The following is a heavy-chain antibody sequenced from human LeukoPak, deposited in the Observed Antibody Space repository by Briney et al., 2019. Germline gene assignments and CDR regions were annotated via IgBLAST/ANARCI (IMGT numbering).Heavy chain of an antibody. D-gene: IGHD6-19*01. CDR3: AKGAVAGNYGMDV. Sequence: PGGSLRLSCAASGFTFDDYAMHWVRQAPGKGLEWVSGISWNSGSIGYADSVKGRFTISRDNAKNSLYLQMNSLRAEDTALYYCAKGAVAGNYGMDVWGQGTTVTVSS. CDR2: ISWNSGSI. J-gene: IGHJ6*02. V-gene: IGHV3-9*01. CDR1: GFTFDDYA.